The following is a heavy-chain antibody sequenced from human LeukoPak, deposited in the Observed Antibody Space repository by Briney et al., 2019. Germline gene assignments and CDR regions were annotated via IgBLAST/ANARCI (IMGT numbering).Heavy chain of an antibody. CDR1: GGSISSGGYY. J-gene: IGHJ4*02. CDR2: IYYSGST. D-gene: IGHD3-22*01. V-gene: IGHV4-31*03. Sequence: SETLSLTCTVSGGSISSGGYYWSWIRQHPGKGLEWIGYIYYSGSTYYNPSLKSRVTISVDTSKNQFSLKLSSVTAADTAVYYCAIGYDSSGYSRFDYWGQGTLVTVPS. CDR3: AIGYDSSGYSRFDY.